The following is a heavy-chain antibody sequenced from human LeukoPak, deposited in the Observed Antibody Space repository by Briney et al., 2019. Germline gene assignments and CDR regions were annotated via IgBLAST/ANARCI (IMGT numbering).Heavy chain of an antibody. V-gene: IGHV4-39*01. CDR1: GGSISSSSYY. D-gene: IGHD2-15*01. Sequence: SETLSLTCTVSGGSISSSSYYWGWIRQPPGKGLEWIGSIYYSGSTYYNPSLKSRVTISVDTSKNQYSLKLSSVTAADTAVYYCASWGGYCSGGSCYDFDYWGQGTLVTVSS. CDR3: ASWGGYCSGGSCYDFDY. CDR2: IYYSGST. J-gene: IGHJ4*02.